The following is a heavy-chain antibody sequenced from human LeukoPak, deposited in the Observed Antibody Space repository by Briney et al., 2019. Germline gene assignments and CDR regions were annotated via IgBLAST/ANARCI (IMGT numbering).Heavy chain of an antibody. CDR2: ISSSSTYI. V-gene: IGHV3-21*01. Sequence: PGGPLRLSCAASGFXFSTYYVNWVRQAPGKGLEWVSCISSSSTYIYYADSVRGRFAISRDNAKNSLYLQMNSLRAEDTAVYYCARENHGSFDYWGQGSLVTVSS. CDR1: GFXFSTYY. J-gene: IGHJ4*02. CDR3: ARENHGSFDY. D-gene: IGHD1-14*01.